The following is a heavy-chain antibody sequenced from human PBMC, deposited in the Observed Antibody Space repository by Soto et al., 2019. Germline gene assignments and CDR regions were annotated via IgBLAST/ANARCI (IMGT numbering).Heavy chain of an antibody. D-gene: IGHD2-15*01. CDR1: GFTFSTYW. J-gene: IGHJ6*02. V-gene: IGHV3-7*05. CDR2: IKQDATEK. Sequence: EVQLVESGGGLVQPGGSLRLSCSASGFTFSTYWMTWVRQAPGKGLEWVANIKQDATEKYYVDSVRGRFTVSRDNAKNSLYLQMNNLRAEDTAMYYCARGGCGAGSCHTPVEYYGLDVWGQGTTVTVSS. CDR3: ARGGCGAGSCHTPVEYYGLDV.